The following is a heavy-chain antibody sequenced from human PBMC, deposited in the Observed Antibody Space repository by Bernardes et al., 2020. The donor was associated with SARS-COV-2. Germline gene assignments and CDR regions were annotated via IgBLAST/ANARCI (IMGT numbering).Heavy chain of an antibody. CDR3: ARVPDIVVVHFDP. V-gene: IGHV3-23*01. CDR2: ISGSGGDT. Sequence: GGSLRLSCAASGFTVSNNHMNWVRQAPGKGLEWVSVISGSGGDTYYSDSVKGRFTIFRDNSKNTLYLQMNSMRAGDTAVYFCARVPDIVVVHFDPWGQGTLVTVSS. D-gene: IGHD2-2*01. J-gene: IGHJ5*02. CDR1: GFTVSNNH.